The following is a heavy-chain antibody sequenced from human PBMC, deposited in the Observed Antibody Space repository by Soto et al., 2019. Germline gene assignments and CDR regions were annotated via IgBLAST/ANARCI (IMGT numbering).Heavy chain of an antibody. V-gene: IGHV4-39*01. CDR2: IHYSGST. Sequence: SETLSLTCTVSGDSIGTTHSYWAWIRQSQGMGLEWIGNIHYSGSTYYMPSLRSRVTLSVDTSKNQFSLRLTSVTAEDTAVYYCARHEGNGNVWPLDYWGQGILVTVSS. D-gene: IGHD2-8*01. CDR3: ARHEGNGNVWPLDY. J-gene: IGHJ4*02. CDR1: GDSIGTTHSY.